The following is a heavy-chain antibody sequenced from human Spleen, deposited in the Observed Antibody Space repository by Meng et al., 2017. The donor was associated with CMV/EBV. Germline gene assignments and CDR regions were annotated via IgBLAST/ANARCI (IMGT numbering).Heavy chain of an antibody. V-gene: IGHV3-21*01. Sequence: GESLKISCAASGFTFSSYAMSWVRQAPGKGLEWVSSISSSSSYIYYADSVKGRFTISRDNAKNSLYLQMNSLRAEDTAVYYCASKFRTVDYWGQGTLVTVSS. CDR3: ASKFRTVDY. J-gene: IGHJ4*02. CDR1: GFTFSSYA. D-gene: IGHD2-2*01. CDR2: ISSSSSYI.